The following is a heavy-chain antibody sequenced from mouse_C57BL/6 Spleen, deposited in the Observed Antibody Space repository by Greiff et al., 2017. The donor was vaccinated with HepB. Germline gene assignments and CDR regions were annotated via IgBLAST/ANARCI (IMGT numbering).Heavy chain of an antibody. CDR1: GYTFTSYW. D-gene: IGHD1-1*01. CDR3: ARYYYDGSSSLFDY. J-gene: IGHJ2*01. V-gene: IGHV1-52*01. CDR2: IDPSDSET. Sequence: QVQLQQSGAELVRPGSSVKLSCKASGYTFTSYWMHWVKQRPIQGLEWIGNIDPSDSETHYNQKFKDKATLTVDKSSSTAYMQLSSLTSEDSAVYYCARYYYDGSSSLFDYWGQGTTLTVSS.